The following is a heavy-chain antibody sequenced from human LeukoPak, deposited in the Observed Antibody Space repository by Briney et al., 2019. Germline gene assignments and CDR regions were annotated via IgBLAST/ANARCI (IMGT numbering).Heavy chain of an antibody. CDR2: LSNDDPKRV. D-gene: IGHD2/OR15-2a*01. CDR3: VRGAPISLPWRDVFDI. Sequence: GGSLRLSCAASGFSFSDYYMGWIRQAPGKGLEWVSYLSNDDPKRVYHAESVRGRFTTPRDNAKNLLFLQMTSLRSDDTAVYYCVRGAPISLPWRDVFDIWGLGTMVTVSS. V-gene: IGHV3-11*01. J-gene: IGHJ3*02. CDR1: GFSFSDYY.